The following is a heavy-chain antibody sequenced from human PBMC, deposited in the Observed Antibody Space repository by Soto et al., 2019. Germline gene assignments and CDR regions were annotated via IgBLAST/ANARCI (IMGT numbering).Heavy chain of an antibody. Sequence: ASVKVSCKASGYTFTHYYIHWVRQAPGQGLEWMGIINPNGGITTYAQKFRAGFTMTRDTSTSTVYLELSSLRSEDSAVYYCATSVNSAMAFDYWGQGTLVTVSS. CDR2: INPNGGIT. CDR3: ATSVNSAMAFDY. D-gene: IGHD5-18*01. CDR1: GYTFTHYY. V-gene: IGHV1-46*01. J-gene: IGHJ4*02.